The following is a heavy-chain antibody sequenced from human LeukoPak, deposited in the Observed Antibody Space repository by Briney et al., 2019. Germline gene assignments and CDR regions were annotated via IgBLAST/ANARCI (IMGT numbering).Heavy chain of an antibody. CDR2: ISWNSGTI. D-gene: IGHD3-10*01. Sequence: QSGGSLRLSCAASGFTFDDYAMHWVRQAPGKGLEWVSGISWNSGTIGYADSVKGRFTISRDNAKNSLYLQMNSLRAEDTALYYCAKDMSVTMVRGGFDYWGQGTLVTVSS. CDR3: AKDMSVTMVRGGFDY. CDR1: GFTFDDYA. J-gene: IGHJ4*02. V-gene: IGHV3-9*01.